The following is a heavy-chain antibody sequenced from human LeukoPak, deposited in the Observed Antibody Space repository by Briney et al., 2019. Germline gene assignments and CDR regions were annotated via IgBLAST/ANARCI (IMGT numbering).Heavy chain of an antibody. Sequence: GGSLRLSCSASGFTFTNSWMAWVRQAPGKGLEWVANIKKDESTKHYADSLKGRFTISRDNPKNSLYLQMNNLRADDTAIYYCTRDTEGTLDYWGQGILVTVAS. V-gene: IGHV3-7*01. CDR2: IKKDESTK. D-gene: IGHD2-8*02. CDR3: TRDTEGTLDY. J-gene: IGHJ4*02. CDR1: GFTFTNSW.